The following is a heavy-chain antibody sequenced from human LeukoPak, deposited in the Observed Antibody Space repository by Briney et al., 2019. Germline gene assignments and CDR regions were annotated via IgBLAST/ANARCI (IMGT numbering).Heavy chain of an antibody. J-gene: IGHJ4*02. CDR1: GFTFSSYW. Sequence: PGGSLRLSCAASGFTFSSYWMHWVRQAPGKGPVWVSRINSDGSSTSYADSVKGRFTISRDNAKNTLYLQMNSLRAEDTAVYYCARARYYDILTGYYTFDYWGQGTLVTVSS. V-gene: IGHV3-74*01. CDR3: ARARYYDILTGYYTFDY. D-gene: IGHD3-9*01. CDR2: INSDGSST.